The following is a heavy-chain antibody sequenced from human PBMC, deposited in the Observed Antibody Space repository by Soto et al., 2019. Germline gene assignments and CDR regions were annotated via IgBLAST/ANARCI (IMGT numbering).Heavy chain of an antibody. CDR3: ARDTYYYDSSGYYYPSEI. CDR2: ISAYNGNT. CDR1: GYTFTSYG. D-gene: IGHD3-22*01. J-gene: IGHJ4*02. V-gene: IGHV1-18*04. Sequence: QVQLVQSGAEVKKPGASVKVSCKASGYTFTSYGISWVRQAPGQGLEWMGWISAYNGNTNYAQKLQGRVTMTTDTSTSTAYMELRSLRSDDTAVYYCARDTYYYDSSGYYYPSEIWGQGTLVTVSS.